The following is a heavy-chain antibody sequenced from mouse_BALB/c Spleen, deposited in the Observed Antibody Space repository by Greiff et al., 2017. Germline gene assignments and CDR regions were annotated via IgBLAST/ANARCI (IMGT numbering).Heavy chain of an antibody. Sequence: VQLKQSGAELVRSGASVKLSCTASGFNIKDYYMHWVKQRPEQGLEWIGWIDPENGDTEYAPKFQGKATMTADTSSTTAYLQLSSLTSEDTAVYYCARSSYYGDLDYGGQGTTLTVSA. J-gene: IGHJ2*01. CDR3: ARSSYYGDLDY. D-gene: IGHD1-2*01. V-gene: IGHV14-4*02. CDR1: GFNIKDYY. CDR2: IDPENGDT.